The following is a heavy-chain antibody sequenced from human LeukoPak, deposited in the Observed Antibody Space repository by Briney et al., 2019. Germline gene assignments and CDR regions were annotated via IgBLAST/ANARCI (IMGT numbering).Heavy chain of an antibody. J-gene: IGHJ3*02. D-gene: IGHD1-26*01. Sequence: PSETLSLTCTVSGGSISSYYWSWIRQPPGKGLEWIGYIYYSGSTNYNPSLKSRVTISVDTSKNQFSLKLSSVTAAVTAVYYCARLNPVGAIAFDIWGQGIMVTVSS. CDR2: IYYSGST. V-gene: IGHV4-59*08. CDR1: GGSISSYY. CDR3: ARLNPVGAIAFDI.